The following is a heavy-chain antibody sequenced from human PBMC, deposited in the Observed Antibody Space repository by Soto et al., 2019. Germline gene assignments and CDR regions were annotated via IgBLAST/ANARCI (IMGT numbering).Heavy chain of an antibody. CDR1: GFTFSNYV. J-gene: IGHJ3*01. D-gene: IGHD5-12*01. CDR2: IDTDGTTT. Sequence: EVQLVESGGNLVQPGGSLRLSCAASGFTFSNYVMHWVRQVPGKGLVWVSRIDTDGTTTHYADSVKGRFTISRDNAKNTLYLQMNSLRVEDAAVYYCVRDREGYNFWGQGTMVTVSS. CDR3: VRDREGYNF. V-gene: IGHV3-74*01.